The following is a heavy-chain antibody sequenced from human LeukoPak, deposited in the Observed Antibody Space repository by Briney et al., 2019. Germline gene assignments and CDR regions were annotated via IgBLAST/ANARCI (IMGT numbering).Heavy chain of an antibody. J-gene: IGHJ4*02. CDR2: SNPNSGGT. CDR1: GYTFTGYY. V-gene: IGHV1-2*02. D-gene: IGHD3-3*01. CDR3: ARDRLRFLEWLSDLHFDY. Sequence: ASVKVSCKASGYTFTGYYMHWVRQAPGQGLEWMGWSNPNSGGTNYAPKFQGRVTMTRDTSISTAYMGLSRLRSDDTAVYYCARDRLRFLEWLSDLHFDYWGQGTLVTVSS.